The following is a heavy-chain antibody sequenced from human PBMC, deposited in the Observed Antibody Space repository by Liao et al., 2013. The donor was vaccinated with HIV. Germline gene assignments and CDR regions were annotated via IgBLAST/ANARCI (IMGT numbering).Heavy chain of an antibody. CDR2: IYYSGHS. J-gene: IGHJ3*02. CDR3: AARITIFGVVIPHAFDI. D-gene: IGHD3-3*01. V-gene: IGHV4-59*02. Sequence: QVQLQESGPGLVKPSETLSLTCTVSGGSVSSYYWSWIRQSPGKGLEWIGYIYYSGHSNYNPSLKSRVTMSVDTSKNQFSLNLNSMTAVDTAVYYCAARITIFGVVIPHAFDIWGQGTMVTVSS. CDR1: GGSVSSYY.